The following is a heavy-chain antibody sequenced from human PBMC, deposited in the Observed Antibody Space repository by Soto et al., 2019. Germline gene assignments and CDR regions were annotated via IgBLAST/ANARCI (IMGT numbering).Heavy chain of an antibody. D-gene: IGHD4-17*01. CDR3: ARELPAGCYGDCGF. CDR1: GFTFSSYS. Sequence: GGSLRLSCAASGFTFSSYSMNWVRQAPGKGLEWVSSISSSSSYIYYADSVKGRFTISRDNAKNSLYLQMNSLRAEDTAVYYCARELPAGCYGDCGFWGQGTLVTVSS. J-gene: IGHJ4*02. V-gene: IGHV3-21*01. CDR2: ISSSSSYI.